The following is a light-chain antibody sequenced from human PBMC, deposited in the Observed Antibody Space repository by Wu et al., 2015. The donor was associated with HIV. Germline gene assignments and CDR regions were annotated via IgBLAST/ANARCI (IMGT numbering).Light chain of an antibody. CDR3: QQYSSSAIT. J-gene: IGKJ4*01. CDR1: QSINSNS. CDR2: AAS. V-gene: IGKV3-20*01. Sequence: EIVLTQSPGTLSLSPGERATLSCRASQSINSNSLAWYQQKPGQAPRPLIYAASDRATDIPDRFSGSGSGTDFTLTINRVEPEDFAVYYCQQYSSSAITFGGGTKVEIK.